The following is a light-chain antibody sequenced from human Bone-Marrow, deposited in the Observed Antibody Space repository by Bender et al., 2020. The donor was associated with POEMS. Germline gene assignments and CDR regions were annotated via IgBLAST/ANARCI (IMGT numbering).Light chain of an antibody. CDR1: SSDVGSYNL. CDR3: CSYAGYWV. Sequence: QSALTQPASVSGSPGQSITISCTGTSSDVGSYNLLSWYQQHPGRAPKLMIYEGSKRPSGVSNRFSGSKSGNTASLTISGLQAEDEADYYCCSYAGYWVFGGGTKLTVL. V-gene: IGLV2-23*01. J-gene: IGLJ3*02. CDR2: EGS.